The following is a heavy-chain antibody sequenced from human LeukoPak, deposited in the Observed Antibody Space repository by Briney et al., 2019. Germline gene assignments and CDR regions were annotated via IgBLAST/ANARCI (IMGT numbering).Heavy chain of an antibody. CDR2: IGGSGGST. CDR1: GFTFSSYA. CDR3: AKVETAAAATLRGFDY. Sequence: GGSLRLSCAASGFTFSSYAMSRVRQAPGKGLEWVSSIGGSGGSTYYADSVKGRFTISRDNSKNTLYLQMNSLRAEDTAVYYCAKVETAAAATLRGFDYWGQGTLVTVSS. J-gene: IGHJ4*02. D-gene: IGHD6-13*01. V-gene: IGHV3-23*01.